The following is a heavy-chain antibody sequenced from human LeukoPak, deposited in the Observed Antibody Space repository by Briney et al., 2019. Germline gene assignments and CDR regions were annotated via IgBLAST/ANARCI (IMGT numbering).Heavy chain of an antibody. D-gene: IGHD2-2*01. CDR3: ARGVCTSSYCYAGDYGMDV. CDR2: IFSGGST. V-gene: IGHV4-61*09. CDR1: GGSISSGGYY. J-gene: IGHJ6*02. Sequence: SQTLSLTCTVSGGSISSGGYYWSWIRQPPGKGLEWIGYIFSGGSTNYNPSLKSRTTISLDTSKSQFSLTVSSVTAADTAVYYCARGVCTSSYCYAGDYGMDVWGQGTTVTVSS.